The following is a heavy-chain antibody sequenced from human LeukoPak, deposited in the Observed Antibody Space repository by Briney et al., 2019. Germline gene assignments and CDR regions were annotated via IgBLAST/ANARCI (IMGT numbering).Heavy chain of an antibody. CDR1: GGSFSGYY. Sequence: SETLSLTCAVYGGSFSGYYWSWIRQPPGKGLERIREINHSGSTNYNPSLKSRVTISVDTSKNQFSLKLSSVTAADTAVYYCARPTRRGYDFWSGFGYWGQGTLVTVSS. D-gene: IGHD3-3*01. CDR2: INHSGST. J-gene: IGHJ4*02. CDR3: ARPTRRGYDFWSGFGY. V-gene: IGHV4-34*01.